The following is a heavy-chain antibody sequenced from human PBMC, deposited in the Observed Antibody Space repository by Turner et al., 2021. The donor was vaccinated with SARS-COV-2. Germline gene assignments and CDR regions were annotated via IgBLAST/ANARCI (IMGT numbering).Heavy chain of an antibody. CDR1: GGTLSSYA. Sequence: QVQLVQSGAEVKKPGSSVKVSCKASGGTLSSYAISWVRQAPGQGLEWMGGIIPIFGTANYAQKFQGRVTITADESTSTAYMELSSLRSEDTAVYYCARARGVDYYDSSGQRFDPWGQGTLVTVSS. V-gene: IGHV1-69*12. D-gene: IGHD3-22*01. CDR3: ARARGVDYYDSSGQRFDP. CDR2: IIPIFGTA. J-gene: IGHJ5*02.